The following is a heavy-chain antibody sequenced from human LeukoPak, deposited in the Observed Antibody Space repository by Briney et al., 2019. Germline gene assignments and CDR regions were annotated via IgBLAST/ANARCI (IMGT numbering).Heavy chain of an antibody. Sequence: GGSLRLSCAASGFTFSSYGMHWVRQAPGKGLEWVAVIWYDGSNKYYADSVKGRFTISRDNSKNTLYLQMNSLRAEDTAVYYCARGQGYCSSTSCYRAYDAFDIWGQGTMVTVSS. V-gene: IGHV3-33*01. CDR1: GFTFSSYG. CDR2: IWYDGSNK. CDR3: ARGQGYCSSTSCYRAYDAFDI. J-gene: IGHJ3*02. D-gene: IGHD2-2*01.